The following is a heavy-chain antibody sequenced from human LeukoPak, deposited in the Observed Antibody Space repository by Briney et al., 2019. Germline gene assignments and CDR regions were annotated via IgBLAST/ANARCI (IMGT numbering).Heavy chain of an antibody. D-gene: IGHD3-22*01. CDR2: IRGRDTT. CDR3: ARDGITMITPNWFDP. J-gene: IGHJ5*02. CDR1: GFTFNNYA. Sequence: GGSLRLSCAASGFTFNNYAMSWVRQAPGKGLEWVSTIRGRDTTSYADSVKGRFTISRDNAKNSLYLQMNSLRAEDTAVYYCARDGITMITPNWFDPWGQGTLVTVSS. V-gene: IGHV3-23*01.